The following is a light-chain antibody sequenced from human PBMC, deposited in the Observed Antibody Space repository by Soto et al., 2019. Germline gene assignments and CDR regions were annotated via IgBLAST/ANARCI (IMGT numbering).Light chain of an antibody. J-gene: IGKJ3*01. V-gene: IGKV1-27*01. CDR3: KKYNSALIFT. CDR1: QGISNY. Sequence: DIPMTQSPSSLSASVGDRVTITCRASQGISNYLAWYQQKPGKVPKLLIYAASTLQSGVPSRFSGSGSGTDFTLTISSLQPEDVATYYCKKYNSALIFTFGPGTKVDIK. CDR2: AAS.